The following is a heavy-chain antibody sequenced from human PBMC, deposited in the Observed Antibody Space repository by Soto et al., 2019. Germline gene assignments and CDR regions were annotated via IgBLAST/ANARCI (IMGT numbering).Heavy chain of an antibody. Sequence: SETLSLTCAVSGGSISSGDYSWSWIRQSPGTGLEWIGYTYYSGITYYNPSLKSRVTMSLDRSKNQLSLELTSVTAADTAVYYCARGPRGYVYYHGMDVWGQGTTVTVSS. V-gene: IGHV4-30-2*06. CDR3: ARGPRGYVYYHGMDV. D-gene: IGHD3-10*01. J-gene: IGHJ6*02. CDR1: GGSISSGDYS. CDR2: TYYSGIT.